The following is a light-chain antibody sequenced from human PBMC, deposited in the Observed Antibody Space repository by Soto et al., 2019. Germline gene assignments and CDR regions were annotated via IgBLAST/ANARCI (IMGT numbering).Light chain of an antibody. Sequence: DIVMTQSPLSLPVTPGEPASISCRSSQSLLHSNGYNYLDWYLQQPGQSPQLLIYLGSNRASGVPDRFSGSGSGTDFTLKISRVEAEDVGVYYCMQALQTPLTFGGGTKVEIK. CDR2: LGS. CDR1: QSLLHSNGYNY. V-gene: IGKV2-28*01. J-gene: IGKJ4*01. CDR3: MQALQTPLT.